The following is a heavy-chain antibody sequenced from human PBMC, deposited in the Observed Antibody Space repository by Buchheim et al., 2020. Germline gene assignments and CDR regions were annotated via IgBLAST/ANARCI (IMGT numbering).Heavy chain of an antibody. CDR3: AKGDSGSRPYYFDF. CDR1: GFTFRNYA. J-gene: IGHJ4*02. Sequence: VQLLESGGGLVQPGGSLRLSCAASGFTFRNYAMSWVRQAPGKGPEWFSAIRDSGGDTYLADSVKGRFPISRDNSMNTLYLQMNSLRAEDTAVYHCAKGDSGSRPYYFDFWGQGTL. D-gene: IGHD6-19*01. V-gene: IGHV3-23*01. CDR2: IRDSGGDT.